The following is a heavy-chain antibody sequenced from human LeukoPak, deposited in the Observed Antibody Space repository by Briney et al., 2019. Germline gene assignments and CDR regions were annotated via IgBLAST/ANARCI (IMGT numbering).Heavy chain of an antibody. CDR2: IYTSGST. CDR3: ARLTIGIYYYYYMDV. CDR1: GGSISSYY. Sequence: PSETLSLICTVSGGSISSYYWSWIRQPAGKGLEWIGRIYTSGSTNYNPSLKSRVTMLVDTSKNQFSLKLSSVTAADTAVYYCARLTIGIYYYYYMDVWGKGTTVTVSS. V-gene: IGHV4-4*07. J-gene: IGHJ6*03. D-gene: IGHD2-15*01.